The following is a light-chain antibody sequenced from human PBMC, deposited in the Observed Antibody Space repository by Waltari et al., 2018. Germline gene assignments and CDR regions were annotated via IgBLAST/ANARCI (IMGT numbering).Light chain of an antibody. CDR3: QQRSNWPLT. CDR2: DSS. J-gene: IGKJ4*01. CDR1: QSVNNY. V-gene: IGKV3-11*01. Sequence: EIVLTQSPATLSLSPGERATLSCRASQSVNNYLAWSPQKPGQAPSILIYDSSKRATGIPARFSGSGSGTDFTLTISSLEPEDFAVYYCQQRSNWPLTFGGGTKVEIK.